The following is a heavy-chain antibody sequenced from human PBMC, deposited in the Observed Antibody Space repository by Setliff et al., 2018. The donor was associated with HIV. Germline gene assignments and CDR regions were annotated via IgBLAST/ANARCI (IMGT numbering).Heavy chain of an antibody. V-gene: IGHV4-38-2*01. CDR3: ARVPFTTGFDY. D-gene: IGHD3-3*01. CDR2: IYHSGGT. J-gene: IGHJ4*02. CDR1: GYSISSGYY. Sequence: TLSLTCAVSGYSISSGYYWGWIRQPPGRGLEWIGNIYHSGGTHYNPSLRSRVTISVDTSKNHFSLKLSSETAADTAVFYCARVPFTTGFDYWGQGIQVTVSS.